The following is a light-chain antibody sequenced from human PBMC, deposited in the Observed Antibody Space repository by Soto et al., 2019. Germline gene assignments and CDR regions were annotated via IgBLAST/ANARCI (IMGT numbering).Light chain of an antibody. Sequence: EIVLTQSPGTLSLSPGQRATLSCRASQRLSASDIAWYQQKPGQAPKFLIYGVSSRATGIPDRFSGSGSGTDFTLTISRLEPEDFAVYYCQQYGSSPPSSTFGQGTRLEIK. V-gene: IGKV3-20*01. CDR1: QRLSASD. CDR2: GVS. CDR3: QQYGSSPPSST. J-gene: IGKJ5*01.